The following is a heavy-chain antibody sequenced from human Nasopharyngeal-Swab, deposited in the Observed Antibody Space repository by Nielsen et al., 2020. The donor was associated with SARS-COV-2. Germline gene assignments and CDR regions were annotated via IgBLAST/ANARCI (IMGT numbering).Heavy chain of an antibody. Sequence: GESLKISCAASGFTFSDRYMIWIRQAPGKGLEWISYISSSGSSINYADSVKGRFTISRDNARNSLYLQMNSLRADDTALYYCTKGRADYSNPSFDNWGQGTLVTVSS. V-gene: IGHV3-11*01. CDR3: TKGRADYSNPSFDN. CDR2: ISSSGSSI. CDR1: GFTFSDRY. J-gene: IGHJ4*02. D-gene: IGHD4-11*01.